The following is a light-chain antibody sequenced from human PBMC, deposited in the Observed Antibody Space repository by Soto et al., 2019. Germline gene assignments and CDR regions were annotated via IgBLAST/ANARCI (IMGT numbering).Light chain of an antibody. CDR1: QTIFYSSINKNC. V-gene: IGKV4-1*01. CDR2: WAS. Sequence: DVVLTQSPDSLAVSLGERATINCKSSQTIFYSSINKNCLAWYQQKPGQTPKLLISWASTREYGVPDPFSGSGSGTDFALTITNLQAEDVAVYYCQQYFSSPPHTFGQGTKLDIK. J-gene: IGKJ2*01. CDR3: QQYFSSPPHT.